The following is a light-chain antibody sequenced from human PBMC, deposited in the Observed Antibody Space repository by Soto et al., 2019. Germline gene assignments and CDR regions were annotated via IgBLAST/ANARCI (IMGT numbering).Light chain of an antibody. CDR1: QSVSSN. CDR2: GAS. V-gene: IGKV3-15*01. J-gene: IGKJ1*01. Sequence: QPPASPSDSVGDRVTITGRASQSVSSNLAWYQQKPGQAPRLLIYGASSRATGIPARFSGSGSGTEFTLTISSLQSEDFAVYYCQKYNNWWTFGQGTKVDIK. CDR3: QKYNNWWT.